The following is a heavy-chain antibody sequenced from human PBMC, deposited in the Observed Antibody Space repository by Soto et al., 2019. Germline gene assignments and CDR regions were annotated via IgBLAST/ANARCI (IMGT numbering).Heavy chain of an antibody. D-gene: IGHD3-10*01. CDR1: RFTVSNNY. V-gene: IGHV3-66*01. J-gene: IGHJ6*04. CDR2: IYSGGGT. Sequence: EVQLVESGGGLVQPGGSLRLSCAVSRFTVSNNYMAWVRQDPGKGLEWVSFIYSGGGTGYADSVRGRFTISRDSSTNTLYLQMNGLRDDDSAVYYCARKSDAIRFNSGDVWGRGTTVIVSS. CDR3: ARKSDAIRFNSGDV.